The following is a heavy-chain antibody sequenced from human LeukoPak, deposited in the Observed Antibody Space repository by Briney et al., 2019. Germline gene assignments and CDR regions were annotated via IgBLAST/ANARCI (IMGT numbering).Heavy chain of an antibody. CDR2: TRYDGSNK. CDR3: AKDPQKWESYFDY. CDR1: GFTFSSYG. V-gene: IGHV3-30*02. D-gene: IGHD1-26*01. J-gene: IGHJ4*02. Sequence: GGSLRLSCAASGFTFSSYGMHWDRQAPGKGLEWVAFTRYDGSNKYYADSVKGRFTISRDNSKNMLYLQMNSLRAEDTAVYYCAKDPQKWESYFDYWGQGTLVTVSS.